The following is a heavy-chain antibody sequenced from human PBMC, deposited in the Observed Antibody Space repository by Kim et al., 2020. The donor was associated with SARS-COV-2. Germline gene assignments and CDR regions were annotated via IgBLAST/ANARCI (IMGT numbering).Heavy chain of an antibody. V-gene: IGHV4-4*02. Sequence: SETLSLTCAVSGGSISSSNWWSWVRQPPGKGLEWIGEIYHSGSTNYNPSLKSRVTISVDKSKNQFSLKLSSVTAADTAVYYCAGQRIAVAGMTVGPPPETGNFDYWGRGTLVTVSP. CDR2: IYHSGST. D-gene: IGHD6-19*01. J-gene: IGHJ4*02. CDR3: AGQRIAVAGMTVGPPPETGNFDY. CDR1: GGSISSSNW.